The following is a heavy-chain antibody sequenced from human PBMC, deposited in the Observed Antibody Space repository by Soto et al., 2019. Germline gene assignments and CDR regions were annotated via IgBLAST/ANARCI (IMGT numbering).Heavy chain of an antibody. J-gene: IGHJ4*02. Sequence: GGSLRLSCAASGFTFSSYGMHWVRQDPGKGLEWVAVIWYDGSNKYYADSVKGRFTISRDNSKNTLYLQMNSLRAEDTAVYYCARNPMVRGVIISLSGIMAENDYWGQGTLVTVSS. CDR1: GFTFSSYG. V-gene: IGHV3-33*01. CDR2: IWYDGSNK. CDR3: ARNPMVRGVIISLSGIMAENDY. D-gene: IGHD3-10*01.